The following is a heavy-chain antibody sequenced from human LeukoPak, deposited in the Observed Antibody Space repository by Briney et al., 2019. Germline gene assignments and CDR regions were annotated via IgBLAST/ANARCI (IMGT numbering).Heavy chain of an antibody. Sequence: SVKVSCKASGGTYSSYAISWVRQAPGQGPEWLGGIIPIFGTANYAQKFQGRVTITTDESTSTAYMELSSLRSEDTAVYYCARGGYSSPYNWFDPWGQGTLATVSS. CDR2: IIPIFGTA. CDR3: ARGGYSSPYNWFDP. CDR1: GGTYSSYA. V-gene: IGHV1-69*05. D-gene: IGHD6-13*01. J-gene: IGHJ5*02.